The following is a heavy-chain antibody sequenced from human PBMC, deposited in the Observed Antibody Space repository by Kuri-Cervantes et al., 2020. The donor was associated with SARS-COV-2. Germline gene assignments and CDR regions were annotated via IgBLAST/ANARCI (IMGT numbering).Heavy chain of an antibody. J-gene: IGHJ4*02. CDR1: GYTLTELS. CDR3: ARDSPSFGYCSSTSCSAYHFDY. CDR2: FDPEDGET. D-gene: IGHD2-2*01. V-gene: IGHV1-24*01. Sequence: ASVKVSCKVSGYTLTELSMHWVRQAPGKGLEWMGGFDPEDGETIYAQKFQGRVTITADESTSTAYMELSSLRSEDTAVYYCARDSPSFGYCSSTSCSAYHFDYWGQGTLVTVSS.